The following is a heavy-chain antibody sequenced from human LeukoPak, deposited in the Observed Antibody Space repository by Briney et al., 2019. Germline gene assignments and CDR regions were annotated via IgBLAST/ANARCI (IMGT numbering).Heavy chain of an antibody. CDR3: ARDPRGFCTSTSCYAGFDF. V-gene: IGHV3-48*03. J-gene: IGHJ4*02. CDR1: GFTFSRYE. CDR2: ISVSGSAI. Sequence: PGGSLRLPCVASGFTFSRYEMNWVRQAPGKGLEWVSYISVSGSAIYYADSVKGRFTISRDNAKSSLYLQMNSLRTEDTAIYFCARDPRGFCTSTSCYAGFDFWGQGTLVTVSS. D-gene: IGHD2-2*01.